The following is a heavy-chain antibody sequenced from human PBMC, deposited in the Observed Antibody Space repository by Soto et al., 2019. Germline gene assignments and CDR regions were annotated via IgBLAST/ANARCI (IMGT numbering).Heavy chain of an antibody. D-gene: IGHD6-13*01. CDR1: GFTFSSYS. Sequence: GGSLRLSCAASGFTFSSYSMNWVRQAPGKGLEWVSSISSSSSYIYYADSVKGRFTISRDNAKNSLYLQMNSLRAEDTAVYYCASPGYSSSWNEDYWGQGTLVTVSS. V-gene: IGHV3-21*01. CDR3: ASPGYSSSWNEDY. J-gene: IGHJ4*02. CDR2: ISSSSSYI.